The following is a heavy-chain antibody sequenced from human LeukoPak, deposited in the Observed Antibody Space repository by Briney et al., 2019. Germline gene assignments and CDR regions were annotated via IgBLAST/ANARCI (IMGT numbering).Heavy chain of an antibody. Sequence: GGSLRLSCAASGFTFVDYAMHWVRQAPGKGLEWVSVISWNSGSLGYVGAVKGRFTICRDNAKNSLYLQMNSLRAEDMALYYCANSVLGTTIAFDIWGQGTMVTVSS. J-gene: IGHJ3*02. D-gene: IGHD1-7*01. CDR3: ANSVLGTTIAFDI. V-gene: IGHV3-9*03. CDR1: GFTFVDYA. CDR2: ISWNSGSL.